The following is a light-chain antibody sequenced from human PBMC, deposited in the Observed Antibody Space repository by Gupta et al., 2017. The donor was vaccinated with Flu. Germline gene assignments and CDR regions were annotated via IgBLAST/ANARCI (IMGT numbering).Light chain of an antibody. Sequence: EIVMTQSPATLSLSPGERATLSFRASQSVITYLAWYQQKPGQAPRLLIYDASYRATGIPDRFSGSGSGTDFTLIISSLEPEDFAVYYCQKRYNGPPGFGQGTRLEIK. J-gene: IGKJ5*01. CDR3: QKRYNGPPG. V-gene: IGKV3-11*01. CDR1: QSVITY. CDR2: DAS.